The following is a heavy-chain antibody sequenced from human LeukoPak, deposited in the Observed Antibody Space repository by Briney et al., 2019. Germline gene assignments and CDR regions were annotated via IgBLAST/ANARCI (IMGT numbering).Heavy chain of an antibody. J-gene: IGHJ4*02. Sequence: ASVKVSCKASGYTFTSYGISWVRQAPGQGLEWMGRINPTTGGTDYAQKFRGKVSMTRDTSISTAYMELSRLRSDDTAVYYCATLGEDNTDTPFDYWGQGTLVTVSS. D-gene: IGHD3-16*01. V-gene: IGHV1-2*06. CDR3: ATLGEDNTDTPFDY. CDR2: INPTTGGT. CDR1: GYTFTSYG.